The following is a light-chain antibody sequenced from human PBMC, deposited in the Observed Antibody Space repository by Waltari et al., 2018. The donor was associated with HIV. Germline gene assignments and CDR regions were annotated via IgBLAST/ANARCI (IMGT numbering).Light chain of an antibody. Sequence: QSALTQPASVSGSPGQSITISCTGTRIDVGGYSYFAWYQQNPGKAPKVIIHDGTNRPSGVPYRVSASKSDDSASLTSSGLQAEDEAFYFCSPYTANSVFFGGGTRLTVL. CDR2: DGT. V-gene: IGLV2-14*03. CDR3: SPYTANSVF. CDR1: RIDVGGYSY. J-gene: IGLJ2*01.